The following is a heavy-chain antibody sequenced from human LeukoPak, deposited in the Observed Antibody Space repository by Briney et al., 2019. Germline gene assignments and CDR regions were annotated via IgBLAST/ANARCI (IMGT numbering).Heavy chain of an antibody. CDR2: IKQDGSDK. Sequence: GGSLRLSCAASGFTFSSYALSWVRQAPGKGLEWVANIKQDGSDKYYVDSVKGRFTISRDNAKNSLYLEMNSLRAEDTAVYYCAREAEQLFTLPDYWGQGTLVTVSS. CDR3: AREAEQLFTLPDY. CDR1: GFTFSSYA. D-gene: IGHD6-13*01. J-gene: IGHJ4*02. V-gene: IGHV3-7*01.